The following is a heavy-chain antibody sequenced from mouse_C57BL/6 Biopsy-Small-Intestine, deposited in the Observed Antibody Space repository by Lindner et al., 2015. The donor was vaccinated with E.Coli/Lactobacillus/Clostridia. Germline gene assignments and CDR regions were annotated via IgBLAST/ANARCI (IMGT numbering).Heavy chain of an antibody. Sequence: VQLQESGPDLVKPGTSVKMSCKASEYTFTNYVMHWVKQKPGQGLEWIGYINPYNDGTKYNENFKGKATLTSDKSSNTAYMELRSLTSEDSAVYYCARGDNSYYNYDLDYWGQGTTLTVSS. CDR1: EYTFTNYV. CDR3: ARGDNSYYNYDLDY. D-gene: IGHD2-12*01. V-gene: IGHV1-14*01. J-gene: IGHJ2*01. CDR2: INPYNDGT.